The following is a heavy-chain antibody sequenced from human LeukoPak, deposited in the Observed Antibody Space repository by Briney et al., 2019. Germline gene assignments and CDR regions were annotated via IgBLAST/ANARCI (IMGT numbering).Heavy chain of an antibody. J-gene: IGHJ6*02. D-gene: IGHD3-10*01. CDR3: AKVDGSGSYYYYYYGMDA. CDR2: ISGSGGST. Sequence: GGSLRLSCAASGFTFSSYAMGWVRQAPGKGLEWVSAISGSGGSTYYADSVKGRFTISRDNSKNTLYLQMNSLRAEDTAVYYCAKVDGSGSYYYYYYGMDAWGQGTTVTVSS. V-gene: IGHV3-23*01. CDR1: GFTFSSYA.